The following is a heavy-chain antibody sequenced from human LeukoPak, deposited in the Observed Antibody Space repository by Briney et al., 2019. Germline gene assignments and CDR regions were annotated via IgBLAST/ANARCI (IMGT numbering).Heavy chain of an antibody. V-gene: IGHV3-23*01. D-gene: IGHD3-22*01. CDR3: AKRGVVIRVILVGFHKEANYFDS. CDR2: ISGSGGRT. J-gene: IGHJ4*02. Sequence: GGSLRLSCAVSGITLSNYGMSWVRQAPGKGLEWVAGISGSGGRTNYADSAKGRFTVSRDNPKNTLYLQMNSLRAEDTAVYFCAKRGVVIRVILVGFHKEANYFDSWGQGALVTVSS. CDR1: GITLSNYG.